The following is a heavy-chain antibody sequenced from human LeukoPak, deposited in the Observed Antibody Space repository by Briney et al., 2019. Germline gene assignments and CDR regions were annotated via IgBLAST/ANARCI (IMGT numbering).Heavy chain of an antibody. D-gene: IGHD6-6*01. CDR2: FWFGGSND. Sequence: GGSLRLSCAASGFTFSTYGMRWFRQAPGKGLEWVAVFWFGGSNDYYADSVKGRFTISRDDSKNTLYLQMDSLRPEDTAVYYCAKVVAARPFFDYWGQGTLVTVSS. J-gene: IGHJ4*02. CDR1: GFTFSTYG. CDR3: AKVVAARPFFDY. V-gene: IGHV3-30*02.